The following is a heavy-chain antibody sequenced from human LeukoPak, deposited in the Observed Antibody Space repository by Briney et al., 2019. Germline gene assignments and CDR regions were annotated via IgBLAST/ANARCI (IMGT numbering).Heavy chain of an antibody. CDR2: IKSKTNRGTT. D-gene: IGHD6-13*01. J-gene: IGHJ4*02. V-gene: IGHV3-15*01. CDR1: GFTFSNAW. Sequence: KAGGPLRLSCAASGFTFSNAWMSWVRQATGKGLEWVGHIKSKTNRGTTDYAAPAKARFTISRDDSKITLHQKMKSLKTDDTDCYYCSRQQLVQVYWGQGTLVTVSS. CDR3: SRQQLVQVY.